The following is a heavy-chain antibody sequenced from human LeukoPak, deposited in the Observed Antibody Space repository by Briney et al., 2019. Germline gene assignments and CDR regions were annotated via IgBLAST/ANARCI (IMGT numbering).Heavy chain of an antibody. V-gene: IGHV4-4*07. J-gene: IGHJ3*01. CDR1: GASMNSFY. D-gene: IGHD3-22*01. CDR2: IYARST. Sequence: SETLSLTCTVSGASMNSFYWTWIRQPAGKGLEWIGRIYARSTNYSPSLKSRVTVSLDTSKNQFSLRLNSVTAADTAVYYCARGWSSGYPDSDALDFWGPGTMVTVSS. CDR3: ARGWSSGYPDSDALDF.